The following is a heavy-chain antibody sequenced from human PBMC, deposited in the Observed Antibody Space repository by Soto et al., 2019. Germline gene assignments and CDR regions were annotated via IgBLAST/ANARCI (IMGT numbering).Heavy chain of an antibody. V-gene: IGHV3-30*03. CDR1: GFTLSSHV. CDR3: ARTSSVHYGMDV. CDR2: ISYDGNNR. J-gene: IGHJ6*02. D-gene: IGHD2-2*01. Sequence: LRLSCAASGFTLSSHVMHWVRQAPGKGLEWVAVISYDGNNRYYVESVKGRFTISRDNSKNTLYLEMNSMRTEDTAVYYAARTSSVHYGMDVWGQGTTVTVSS.